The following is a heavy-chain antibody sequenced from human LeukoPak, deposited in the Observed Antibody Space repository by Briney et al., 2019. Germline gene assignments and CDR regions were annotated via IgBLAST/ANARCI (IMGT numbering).Heavy chain of an antibody. Sequence: PGGSLRLSCAASGFTFSSYWMSWVRQAPGKGLEWVANIKQDGSEKYYVDSVKGRFTISRDNAKNSLYLQMNSLRAEDTAVYYCARPTEGGYDREYYFDYWGQGTLVTVSS. J-gene: IGHJ4*02. CDR3: ARPTEGGYDREYYFDY. D-gene: IGHD5-12*01. V-gene: IGHV3-7*01. CDR2: IKQDGSEK. CDR1: GFTFSSYW.